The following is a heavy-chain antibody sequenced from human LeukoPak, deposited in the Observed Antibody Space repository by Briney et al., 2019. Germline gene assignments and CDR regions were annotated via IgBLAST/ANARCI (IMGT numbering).Heavy chain of an antibody. Sequence: SGGSLRLSCAASGFTFSSYWMHWVRQAPGKGLGWVSRINSDGGITTYADSVKGRFTIYRDNAKNTLYLQMNSLRAEDTAVYYCARDSWFVDYWGQGTLVTVSS. D-gene: IGHD3-10*01. CDR2: INSDGGIT. CDR3: ARDSWFVDY. CDR1: GFTFSSYW. V-gene: IGHV3-74*01. J-gene: IGHJ4*02.